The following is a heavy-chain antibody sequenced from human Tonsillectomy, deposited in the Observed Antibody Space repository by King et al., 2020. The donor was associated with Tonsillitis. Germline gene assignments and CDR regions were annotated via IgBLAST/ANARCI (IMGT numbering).Heavy chain of an antibody. Sequence: QLVQSGAEVKKPGASVKVSCKASGYTFSNHGISWVRQAPGQGPEWMGWISAYSGNTNYAQKLQGRVTLTTDTSTSPAYMELRSLRSDDTAVYYCARDKGGVWSIERFDYWGQGTLVTVSS. CDR3: ARDKGGVWSIERFDY. V-gene: IGHV1-18*01. CDR2: ISAYSGNT. CDR1: GYTFSNHG. J-gene: IGHJ4*02. D-gene: IGHD2-8*02.